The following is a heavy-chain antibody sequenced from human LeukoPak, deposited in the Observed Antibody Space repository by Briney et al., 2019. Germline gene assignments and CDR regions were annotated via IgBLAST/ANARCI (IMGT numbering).Heavy chain of an antibody. J-gene: IGHJ6*02. CDR1: GFSPSSYS. Sequence: GGSLRLSCAASGFSPSSYSMNWVRQAPGKGREWVSSITISSNFIYYADSVKGRFTISRDNAKSSLFLQMSSLRAEDTAVYFCARDGHGDGFLTGYSYFGMDVWGQGTTVTVSS. CDR3: ARDGHGDGFLTGYSYFGMDV. D-gene: IGHD3-9*01. V-gene: IGHV3-21*01. CDR2: ITISSNFI.